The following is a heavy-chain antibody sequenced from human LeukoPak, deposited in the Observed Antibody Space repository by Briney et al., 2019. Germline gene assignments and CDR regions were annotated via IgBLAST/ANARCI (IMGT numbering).Heavy chain of an antibody. CDR3: ATSLAGGDY. V-gene: IGHV3-11*04. CDR1: GFIFSDHY. J-gene: IGHJ4*02. Sequence: GGSLRLSCAASGFIFSDHYMTWFRQAPGKGLEWISYISSIGGTIYYADSVKGRFTISRDNAKNSLYLQMNSLRAEDTAVYYCATSLAGGDYWGQGTLVTVSS. CDR2: ISSIGGTI. D-gene: IGHD3-16*01.